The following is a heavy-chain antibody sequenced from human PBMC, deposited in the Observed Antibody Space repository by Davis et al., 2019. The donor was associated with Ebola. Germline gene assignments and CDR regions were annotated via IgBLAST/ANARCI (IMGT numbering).Heavy chain of an antibody. D-gene: IGHD3-10*01. J-gene: IGHJ6*02. CDR2: IIPIFGTA. CDR3: AHGYGSGSPHSYYYYGMDV. V-gene: IGHV1-69*13. Sequence: SVKVSCKASGYTFTSYAMHWVRQAPGQGLEWMGGIIPIFGTANYAQKFQGRVTITADESTSTAYMELSSLRSEDTAVYYCAHGYGSGSPHSYYYYGMDVWGQGTTVTVSS. CDR1: GYTFTSYA.